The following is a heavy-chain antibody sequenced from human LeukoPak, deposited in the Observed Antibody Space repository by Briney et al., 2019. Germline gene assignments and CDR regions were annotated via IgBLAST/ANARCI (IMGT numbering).Heavy chain of an antibody. CDR1: GGSISSSSYY. CDR3: AREYGDSTTFPFDY. CDR2: IYYSGST. J-gene: IGHJ4*02. V-gene: IGHV4-39*02. Sequence: SGTLSLTCTVSGGSISSSSYYWGWIRQPPGKGLEWIGSIYYSGSTYYNPSLKSRVTISVDTSKNQFSLKLSSVTAADTAVYYCAREYGDSTTFPFDYWGQGTLVTVSS. D-gene: IGHD4-17*01.